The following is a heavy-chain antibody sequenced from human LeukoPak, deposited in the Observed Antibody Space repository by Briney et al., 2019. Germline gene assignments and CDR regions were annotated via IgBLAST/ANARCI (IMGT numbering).Heavy chain of an antibody. CDR3: ARWSYGPEEGYYYYGMDV. D-gene: IGHD5-18*01. J-gene: IGHJ6*02. Sequence: GGSLRLSCAASGFTFSSYSMNWVRQAPGKGLEWVSYISSSSSTIYYADSVKGRFTISRDNAKNSLYLQMNSLRDEDTAVYYCARWSYGPEEGYYYYGMDVWGQGTTVTVSS. CDR2: ISSSSSTI. V-gene: IGHV3-48*02. CDR1: GFTFSSYS.